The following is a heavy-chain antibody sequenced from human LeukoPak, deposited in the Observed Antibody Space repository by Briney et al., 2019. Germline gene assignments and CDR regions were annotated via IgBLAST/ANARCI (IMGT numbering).Heavy chain of an antibody. CDR3: ARAPYDYSNYGGAFDI. D-gene: IGHD4-11*01. CDR1: GGTFSSYA. Sequence: ASVKVSCKASGGTFSSYAISWVRQAPGQGLEWMGGIIPIFGTANNAQKFQGRVTITTDESTSTAYMELSSLRSEDTAVYYCARAPYDYSNYGGAFDIWGQGTMVTVSS. CDR2: IIPIFGTA. V-gene: IGHV1-69*05. J-gene: IGHJ3*02.